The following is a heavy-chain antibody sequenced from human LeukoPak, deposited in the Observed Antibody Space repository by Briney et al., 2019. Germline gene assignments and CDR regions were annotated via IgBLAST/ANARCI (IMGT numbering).Heavy chain of an antibody. CDR3: AKAMYSSSPHFDY. CDR2: ISYDGSNK. D-gene: IGHD6-6*01. V-gene: IGHV3-30*18. J-gene: IGHJ4*02. Sequence: GGSLRLSCAASGFTFSSDGMHCVRQAPGKGLEWVAVISYDGSNKYYPDPVKGRFTIPGDNSNNTLYLKINSLRAEDTAVYYCAKAMYSSSPHFDYWGQATLVTVSS. CDR1: GFTFSSDG.